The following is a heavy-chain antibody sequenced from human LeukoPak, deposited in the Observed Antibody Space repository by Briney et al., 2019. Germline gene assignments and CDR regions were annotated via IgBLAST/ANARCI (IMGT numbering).Heavy chain of an antibody. J-gene: IGHJ5*02. CDR1: GYTFTSYA. CDR2: IIPIFARP. CDR3: AKGYSSGIGGSTS. Sequence: ASVKVSCKASGYTFTSYAMNWVRQAPGQGLEWMGGIIPIFARPDYAQKFQGRVTITADESTTTLYMELSSLRSEDTAIYYCAKGYSSGIGGSTSWGQGTLVTVSS. D-gene: IGHD6-19*01. V-gene: IGHV1-69*13.